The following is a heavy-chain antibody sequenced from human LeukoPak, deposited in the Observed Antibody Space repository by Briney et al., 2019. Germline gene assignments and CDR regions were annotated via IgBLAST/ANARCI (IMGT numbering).Heavy chain of an antibody. Sequence: SVKVSCKAAGGTFSSYSITWVRQAPGQGLEWMGGVAPLLETTNYAPKFRGRMTITADESTSTAYMELTSLRSDDTAVYYCERDRILGALGWPDPWGQGTLVTVSS. V-gene: IGHV1-69*13. J-gene: IGHJ5*02. CDR3: ERDRILGALGWPDP. CDR2: VAPLLETT. CDR1: GGTFSSYS. D-gene: IGHD1-26*01.